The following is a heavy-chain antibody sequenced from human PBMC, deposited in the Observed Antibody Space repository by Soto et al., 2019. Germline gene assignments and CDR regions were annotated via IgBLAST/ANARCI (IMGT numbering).Heavy chain of an antibody. CDR2: IFPKFGTT. CDR3: EAEMTFGKLSVV. CDR1: GDTDTNYV. V-gene: IGHV1-69*13. D-gene: IGHD3-16*02. J-gene: IGHJ6*02. Sequence: ASVKVSCKASGDTDTNYVIIWVRQAPGQGLEWMGGIFPKFGTTYSAQKLQDRLTITADESTSTVYMQLSSLRLDDTAVYYCEAEMTFGKLSVVWGQGTTVTVSS.